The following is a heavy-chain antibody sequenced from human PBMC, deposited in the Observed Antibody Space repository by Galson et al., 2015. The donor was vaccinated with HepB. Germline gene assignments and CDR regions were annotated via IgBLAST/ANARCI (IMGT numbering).Heavy chain of an antibody. CDR3: AKEWDYDYVWGSYAY. D-gene: IGHD3-16*01. Sequence: SLRLSCAASGFTFSSYAMSWVRQAPGKGLEWVSAISGSGGSTYYADSVEGRFTISRDNSKNTLYLQMNSLRAEDTAVYYCAKEWDYDYVWGSYAYWGQGTLVTVSS. J-gene: IGHJ4*02. CDR2: ISGSGGST. V-gene: IGHV3-23*01. CDR1: GFTFSSYA.